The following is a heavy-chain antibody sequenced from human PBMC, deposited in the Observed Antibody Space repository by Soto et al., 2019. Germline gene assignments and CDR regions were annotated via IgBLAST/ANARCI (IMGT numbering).Heavy chain of an antibody. V-gene: IGHV1-3*01. Sequence: ASVKVSCKASGYTFTSYAMHWVRQAPGQRLEWMGWINAGNGNTSYAQKLQGRVTITADKSTSTAYMELRSLRSDDTAVYYCARDNRRGYPFDYWGQGTLVTVSS. CDR3: ARDNRRGYPFDY. CDR2: INAGNGNT. D-gene: IGHD5-12*01. CDR1: GYTFTSYA. J-gene: IGHJ4*02.